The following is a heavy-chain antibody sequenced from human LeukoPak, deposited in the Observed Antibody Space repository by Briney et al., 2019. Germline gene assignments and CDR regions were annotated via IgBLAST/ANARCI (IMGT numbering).Heavy chain of an antibody. Sequence: SGGSLRLSCAASGFTFSSYAMSWVRQAPGKGLEWVSAISGTGSSTYSADSVKGRFTISRDNSKNTLYLQMNTLRAEDTAVYYCARGETNWFDSWGQGTLVTVSS. CDR1: GFTFSSYA. V-gene: IGHV3-23*01. CDR3: ARGETNWFDS. J-gene: IGHJ5*01. CDR2: ISGTGSST.